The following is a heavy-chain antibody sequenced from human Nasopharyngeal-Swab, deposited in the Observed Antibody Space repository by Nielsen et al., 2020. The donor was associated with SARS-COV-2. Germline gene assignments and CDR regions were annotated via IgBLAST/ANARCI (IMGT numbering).Heavy chain of an antibody. D-gene: IGHD2-2*01. J-gene: IGHJ5*02. CDR2: INWNGGST. Sequence: GESLKISCAASGFTFHDYAMTWVRQAPGKGLEWVSGINWNGGSTGYADSVKGRFTISRDNAKNSLYLQMNSLRAEDTAVYYCAKYAPATNWFDPWGQGTLVTVSS. CDR1: GFTFHDYA. CDR3: AKYAPATNWFDP. V-gene: IGHV3-20*04.